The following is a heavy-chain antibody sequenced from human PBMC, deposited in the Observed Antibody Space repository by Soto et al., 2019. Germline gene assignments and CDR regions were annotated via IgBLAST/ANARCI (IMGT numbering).Heavy chain of an antibody. CDR1: GGSLSGYY. CDR2: VNPGGIT. J-gene: IGHJ4*02. V-gene: IGHV4-34*01. Sequence: SETLSLTXAVYGGSLSGYYWTWIRQPPGKGLEWIGEVNPGGITNYSPSVKSRLTISLDTSKKQVSLEMTSVTAADTAVYYCGRVVIKMAIQSTDSWGPGTLVTVSS. CDR3: GRVVIKMAIQSTDS.